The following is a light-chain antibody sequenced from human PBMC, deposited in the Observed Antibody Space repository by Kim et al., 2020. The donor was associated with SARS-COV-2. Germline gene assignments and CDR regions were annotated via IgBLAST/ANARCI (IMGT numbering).Light chain of an antibody. Sequence: EIVLTQSPATLSLSPGERATLSCRASQSVNSYLAWYQKKPGQAPSLLIYDASNRATGIPARFSGSGSGTDFTLTISSLEPEDFAVYYCQQRSNWLRTFGQGTKVDIK. CDR1: QSVNSY. CDR2: DAS. V-gene: IGKV3-11*01. CDR3: QQRSNWLRT. J-gene: IGKJ1*01.